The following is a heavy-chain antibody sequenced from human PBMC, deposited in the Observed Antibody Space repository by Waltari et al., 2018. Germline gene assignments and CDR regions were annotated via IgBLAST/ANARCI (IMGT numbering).Heavy chain of an antibody. CDR3: AKGYGGVSVNAFDI. CDR1: GLTFSTYA. CDR2: LIHSGGNT. D-gene: IGHD2-8*02. Sequence: EVQLLESGGGLVQPGGSLRLSCAASGLTFSTYAMSWVRQTPGKGLEWVSLIHSGGNTYYADSVKGRFTISRDNSEDTLYLQMSNLRGEDTAVYYCAKGYGGVSVNAFDIWGQGTMVTVSS. J-gene: IGHJ3*02. V-gene: IGHV3-23*03.